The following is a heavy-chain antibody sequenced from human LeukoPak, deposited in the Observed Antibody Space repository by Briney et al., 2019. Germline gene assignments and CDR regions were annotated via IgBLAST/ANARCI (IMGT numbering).Heavy chain of an antibody. CDR3: ARDPYDSSGSYYAAFDI. CDR2: IIPIFGTA. J-gene: IGHJ3*02. CDR1: GGTFSSYA. V-gene: IGHV1-69*05. D-gene: IGHD3-22*01. Sequence: GSSVKLSCKASGGTFSSYAISWVRQAPGQGLEWMGGIIPIFGTANYAQKFQGRVTITTDESTSTAYMELSSLRSEDTAVYYCARDPYDSSGSYYAAFDIWGQGTMVAVSS.